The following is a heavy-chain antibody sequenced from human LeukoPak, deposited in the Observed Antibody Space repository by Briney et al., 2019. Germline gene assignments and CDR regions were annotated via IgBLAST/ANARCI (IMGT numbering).Heavy chain of an antibody. D-gene: IGHD2-2*01. J-gene: IGHJ3*02. V-gene: IGHV1-24*01. CDR1: GYTLTQLS. CDR2: FDPEDGET. Sequence: ASLKVSCKVSGYTLTQLSMHWVRQAPGKGLEWMGGFDPEDGETIYAQKFQGRVTMTEDTSTDTAYMELSSLRSEDTAVYYCATEWGGGYCSSTSCKDAFDIWGQGTMVTVSS. CDR3: ATEWGGGYCSSTSCKDAFDI.